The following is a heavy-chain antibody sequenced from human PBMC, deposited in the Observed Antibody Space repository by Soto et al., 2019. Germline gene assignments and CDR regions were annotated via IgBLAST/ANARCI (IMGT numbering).Heavy chain of an antibody. CDR1: GFSLTNDRMG. CDR3: ARIPRDYYYYMDV. J-gene: IGHJ6*03. CDR2: IFSSVEK. V-gene: IGHV2-26*01. Sequence: QVTLKESGPVLVKPTETLTLTCTVSGFSLTNDRMGVSWIRQPPGKALEWLAHIFSSVEKSLSTSLRSRVTIFKDTSRSQVVLTMTNMDPVDTATYYCARIPRDYYYYMDVWGKGTTVTVSS.